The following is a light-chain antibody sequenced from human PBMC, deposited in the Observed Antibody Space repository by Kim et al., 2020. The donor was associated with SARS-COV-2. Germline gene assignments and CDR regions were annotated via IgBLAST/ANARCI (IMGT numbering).Light chain of an antibody. J-gene: IGKJ1*01. CDR2: GVS. V-gene: IGKV3-20*01. CDR3: QQYGNSPRT. Sequence: SPGESPPPAERARRNVGSKYVASYRQNPGQAPRLLIYGVSIRATGIPDRFSGSGSGTDFTLTISRLEPEDFAVYYCQQYGNSPRTFGQGTKVDIK. CDR1: RNVGSKY.